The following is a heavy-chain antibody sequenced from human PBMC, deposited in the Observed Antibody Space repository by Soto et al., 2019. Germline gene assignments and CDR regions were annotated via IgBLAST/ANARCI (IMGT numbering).Heavy chain of an antibody. Sequence: GGSLRLSCAASGFTFSSYSMNWVRQAPGKGLEWVSAISSSSSYIYYADSVKGRFTISRDNAKNSLYLQMNSLRAEDTAVYYCARVDHNGDGSVDDWGQGTLVTVSS. V-gene: IGHV3-21*01. J-gene: IGHJ4*02. CDR3: ARVDHNGDGSVDD. CDR2: ISSSSSYI. CDR1: GFTFSSYS. D-gene: IGHD6-19*01.